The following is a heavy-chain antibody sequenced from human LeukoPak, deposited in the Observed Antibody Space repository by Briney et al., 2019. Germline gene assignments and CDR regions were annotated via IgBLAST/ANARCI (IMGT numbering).Heavy chain of an antibody. CDR2: IRNDGNKK. V-gene: IGHV3-30*02. CDR3: VKVDT. J-gene: IGHJ4*02. CDR1: GFTFSTSG. D-gene: IGHD5-18*01. Sequence: GGSLRLSCVASGFTFSTSGMHWVRQSPGKGLDWVAFIRNDGNKKNYAESVKGRFTISRDNSKNTLYLQMDSLSAEGTAVYYCVKVDTWGQGTLVTVSS.